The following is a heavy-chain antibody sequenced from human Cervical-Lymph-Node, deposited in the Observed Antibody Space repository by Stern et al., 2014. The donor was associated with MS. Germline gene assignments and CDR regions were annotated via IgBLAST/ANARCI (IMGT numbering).Heavy chain of an antibody. Sequence: VQLVQSGPEVKKPGESLKISCKASGYSFTNYWIGWVRQMPGKGLEWMGIIYPRDSDTRYTPSFQGQVPISADTSSSIASLQWSSLKASDTAMYYCARLRSHSDLDAFDIWGQGTTVTVSP. CDR1: GYSFTNYW. V-gene: IGHV5-51*01. CDR2: IYPRDSDT. J-gene: IGHJ3*02. CDR3: ARLRSHSDLDAFDI.